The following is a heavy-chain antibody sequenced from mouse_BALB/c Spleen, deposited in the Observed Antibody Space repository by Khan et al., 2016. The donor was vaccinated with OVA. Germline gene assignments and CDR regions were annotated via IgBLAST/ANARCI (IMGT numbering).Heavy chain of an antibody. CDR3: ATERFAY. Sequence: QVQLQQSGAELMKPGASVKISCKATGYTFSSYWIEWVKQRPGHGLEWIGEILPGSGSTNYNEKVKGKATFTADTSSNTAYMQLSSLTSEDSGVYYCATERFAYWGQGTLVTVSA. CDR1: GYTFSSYW. CDR2: ILPGSGST. J-gene: IGHJ3*01. V-gene: IGHV1-9*01.